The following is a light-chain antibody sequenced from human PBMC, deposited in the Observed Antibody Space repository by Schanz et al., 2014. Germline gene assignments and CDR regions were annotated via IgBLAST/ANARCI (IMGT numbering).Light chain of an antibody. Sequence: QSALTQPPSASGSPGQSVTISCTGTNSDVGGYNYVSWYQQHPGKAPKLMIYDVTSRPSGVSNRFSGSKSGNTASLTISGLQAEDEADYYCSSYTSSSTLVVFGGGTKLTVL. CDR3: SSYTSSSTLVV. V-gene: IGLV2-14*01. CDR1: NSDVGGYNY. J-gene: IGLJ2*01. CDR2: DVT.